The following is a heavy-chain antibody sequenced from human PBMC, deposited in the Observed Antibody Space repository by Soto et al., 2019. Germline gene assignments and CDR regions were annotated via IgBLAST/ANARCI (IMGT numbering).Heavy chain of an antibody. CDR2: IIPILDVA. V-gene: IGHV1-69*02. CDR3: ATLDVMPTVTRGVDY. Sequence: QVQLVQSGAEVKKPGSSVKVSCKSSGGTFTNYTITWVRQAPGQGLEWMGRIIPILDVANYAQKFQGRVTITADKSTSTAYMEMRSLRSEDTAVYYCATLDVMPTVTRGVDYWGQGTLVTVSS. J-gene: IGHJ4*02. CDR1: GGTFTNYT. D-gene: IGHD4-17*01.